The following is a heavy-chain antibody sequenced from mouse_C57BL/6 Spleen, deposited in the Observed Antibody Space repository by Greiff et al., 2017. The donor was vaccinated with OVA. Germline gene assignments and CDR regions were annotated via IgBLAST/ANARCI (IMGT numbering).Heavy chain of an antibody. CDR3: ARPYDYDGGSFDY. D-gene: IGHD2-4*01. V-gene: IGHV1-26*01. J-gene: IGHJ2*01. Sequence: EVQLQQSGPELVKPGASVKISCKASGYTFTDYYMNWVKQSHGKSLEWIGDINPNNGGTSYNQKFKGKATLTVDKSSSTAYMELRSLTSEDSAVYDCARPYDYDGGSFDYWGKGTTLTVSS. CDR2: INPNNGGT. CDR1: GYTFTDYY.